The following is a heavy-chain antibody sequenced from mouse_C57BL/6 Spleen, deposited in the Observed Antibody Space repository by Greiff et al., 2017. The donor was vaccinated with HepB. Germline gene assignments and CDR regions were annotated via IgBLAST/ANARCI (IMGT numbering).Heavy chain of an antibody. CDR1: GFTFSSYA. V-gene: IGHV5-4*01. D-gene: IGHD1-1*01. CDR2: ISDGGSYT. Sequence: VQLQESGGGLVKPGGSLKLSCAASGFTFSSYAMSWVRQTPEKRLEWVATISDGGSYTYYPDNVKGRFTISRDNAKNNLYLQMSHLKSEDTAMYYCARGGSFITTVVATGYFDYWGQGTTLTVSS. CDR3: ARGGSFITTVVATGYFDY. J-gene: IGHJ2*01.